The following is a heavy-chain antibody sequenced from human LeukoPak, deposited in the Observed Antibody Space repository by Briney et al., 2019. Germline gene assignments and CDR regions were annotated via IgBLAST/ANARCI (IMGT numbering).Heavy chain of an antibody. J-gene: IGHJ4*02. Sequence: PGRSLRLSCVVSGFSFSSYAMHWVRQAPGKGLEWVAVISHDGINKYYADSVKGRFTISRDISKNTLYVQMNSLRAEDTAVYYCATYRGLRFSDYWGQGALVTVSS. V-gene: IGHV3-30*04. CDR2: ISHDGINK. CDR1: GFSFSSYA. CDR3: ATYRGLRFSDY. D-gene: IGHD5-12*01.